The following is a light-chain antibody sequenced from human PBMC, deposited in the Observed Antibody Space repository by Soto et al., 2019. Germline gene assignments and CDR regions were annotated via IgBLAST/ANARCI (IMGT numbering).Light chain of an antibody. CDR1: QSISSW. J-gene: IGKJ4*02. CDR2: KAS. V-gene: IGKV1-5*03. Sequence: DIQMTQSPSTLSASVGDRVTITCRASQSISSWLAWYQQKPGKAPNLLIYKASTLESGVPSRFSGSGSGTECTLTISSVQPDDFATYYCQQYKSYPLTFGGGTKVDIK. CDR3: QQYKSYPLT.